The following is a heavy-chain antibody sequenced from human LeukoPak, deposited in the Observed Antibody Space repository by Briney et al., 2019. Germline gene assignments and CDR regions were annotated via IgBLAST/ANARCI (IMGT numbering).Heavy chain of an antibody. V-gene: IGHV3-30*02. CDR2: IRYDGSNK. J-gene: IGHJ3*02. Sequence: GGSLRLSCAASGFTFSSYGMHWVRQAPGKGLEWVAFIRYDGSNKYYADSVKGRFTISRDNSKNTLYLQMNSLRAEDTAVYYCAKDERISSSWSYDAFDIWGQGTMVTVSS. CDR1: GFTFSSYG. CDR3: AKDERISSSWSYDAFDI. D-gene: IGHD6-13*01.